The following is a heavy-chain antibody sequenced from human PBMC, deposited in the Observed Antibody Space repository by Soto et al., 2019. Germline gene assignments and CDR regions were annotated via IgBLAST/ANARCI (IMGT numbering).Heavy chain of an antibody. CDR1: GFTFSSYA. V-gene: IGHV3-30-3*01. CDR2: ISYDGSNK. D-gene: IGHD6-6*01. J-gene: IGHJ3*02. Sequence: GGSLRLSCAASGFTFSSYAMHWVRQAPGKGLEWVAVISYDGSNKYYADSVKGRFTISRDNSKNTLYLQMNSLRAEDTAVYYCAREQGSSPPDAFDIWGQGTMVTVSS. CDR3: AREQGSSPPDAFDI.